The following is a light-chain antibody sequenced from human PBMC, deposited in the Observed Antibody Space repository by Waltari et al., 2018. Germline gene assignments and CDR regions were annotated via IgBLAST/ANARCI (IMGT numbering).Light chain of an antibody. J-gene: IGLJ2*01. CDR3: QSYDSSLGGSV. CDR2: GNS. Sequence: QSVLTQPPSVTGAPGQRVTISGPGSSPNIGAGYDVTWYQQLPGKVPKLPIYGNSNRPSGVPDRISGSKSGTSASLAITGLQAEDEADYYCQSYDSSLGGSVFGGGTKLTVL. CDR1: SPNIGAGYD. V-gene: IGLV1-40*01.